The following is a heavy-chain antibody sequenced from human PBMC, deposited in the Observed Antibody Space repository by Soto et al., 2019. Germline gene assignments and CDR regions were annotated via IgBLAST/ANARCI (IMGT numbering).Heavy chain of an antibody. J-gene: IGHJ6*03. CDR3: ARDSSQIREGGDQTYYYGSGNPEPGYYYYMDV. V-gene: IGHV3-21*01. CDR2: ISSSSSYI. Sequence: GGSLRLSCAASGFTFSSYSMNWVRQAPGKGLEWVSSISSSSSYIYYADSVKGRFTISRDNAKNSLYLQMNSLRAEDTAVYYCARDSSQIREGGDQTYYYGSGNPEPGYYYYMDVWGKGTTVTVSS. CDR1: GFTFSSYS. D-gene: IGHD3-10*01.